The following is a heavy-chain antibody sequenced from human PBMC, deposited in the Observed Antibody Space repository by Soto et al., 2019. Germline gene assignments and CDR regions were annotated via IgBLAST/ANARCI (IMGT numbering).Heavy chain of an antibody. CDR2: INHSEST. CDR1: GGSFSGYY. CDR3: ARDCGSWCYYYYGMDV. J-gene: IGHJ6*02. V-gene: IGHV4-34*01. D-gene: IGHD6-13*01. Sequence: RSLTCAVYGGSFSGYYWSWIRQPPGTGLEWIGEINHSESTNYNPSLKSRVTISVDTSKNQFSLKLSSVTAADTAVYYCARDCGSWCYYYYGMDVWGQGTTVTVSS.